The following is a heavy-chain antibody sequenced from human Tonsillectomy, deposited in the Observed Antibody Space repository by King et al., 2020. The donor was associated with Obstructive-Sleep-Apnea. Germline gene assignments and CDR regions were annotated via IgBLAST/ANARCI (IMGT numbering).Heavy chain of an antibody. CDR1: GFTFSSYA. D-gene: IGHD3-10*01. Sequence: HVQLVESGGGVVQPGRSLRLSCAASGFTFSSYAMHWVRQAPGKGLEWVAVISYDGSNKYYADSVKGRFTISRDNSKNTLYLQMNSLRAEDTAVYYCARQRGGSGSYYGGFLNYWGQGTLVTVSS. CDR3: ARQRGGSGSYYGGFLNY. J-gene: IGHJ4*02. CDR2: ISYDGSNK. V-gene: IGHV3-30-3*01.